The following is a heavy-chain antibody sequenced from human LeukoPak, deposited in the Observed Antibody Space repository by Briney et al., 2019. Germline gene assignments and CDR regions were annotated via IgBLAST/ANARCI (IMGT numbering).Heavy chain of an antibody. D-gene: IGHD6-13*01. CDR3: ARGFEGRSSSWRNYYYYYMDV. CDR1: GYTFTSYD. V-gene: IGHV1-8*01. Sequence: GASVKVSCKASGYTFTSYDINWARQATGQGLEWMGWMNPNSGNTGYAQKFQGRVTMTRNTSISTAYMELSSLRSEDTAVYYCARGFEGRSSSWRNYYYYYMDVWGKGTTVTVSS. CDR2: MNPNSGNT. J-gene: IGHJ6*03.